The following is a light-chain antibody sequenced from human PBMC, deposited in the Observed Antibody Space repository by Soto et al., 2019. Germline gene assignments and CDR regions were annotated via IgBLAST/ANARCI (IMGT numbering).Light chain of an antibody. J-gene: IGLJ2*01. CDR2: EVI. CDR3: CSYAGSYTVV. V-gene: IGLV2-14*01. Sequence: QSALTQPASVSGSPGQSITISCTGTSSDVGGYEYVSWYQQYPGKAPKLMIYEVIDRPAGAPRRFSGSKSGNTASLTITGLQAEDEADYYCCSYAGSYTVVFGGGTKLTV. CDR1: SSDVGGYEY.